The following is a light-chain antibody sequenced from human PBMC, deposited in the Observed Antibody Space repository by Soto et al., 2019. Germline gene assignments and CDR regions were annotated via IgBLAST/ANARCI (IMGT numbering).Light chain of an antibody. CDR2: ENN. J-gene: IGLJ1*01. CDR3: GTWDRRLSLYV. Sequence: QSVLTQPTSVSAAPGQKVTISCSGSSSNIGNNYVSWYQQLPGTAPKLLIYENNKRPSGIPDRFSGSKSGTSATLGITGLQTGDEADYYFGTWDRRLSLYVFGTATKVTVL. CDR1: SSNIGNNY. V-gene: IGLV1-51*02.